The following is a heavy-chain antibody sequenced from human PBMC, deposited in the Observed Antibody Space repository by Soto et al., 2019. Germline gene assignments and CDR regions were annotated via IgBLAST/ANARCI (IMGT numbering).Heavy chain of an antibody. J-gene: IGHJ4*02. CDR1: DGSCSCRDCY. CDR2: FYYSGST. V-gene: IGHV4-30-4*01. D-gene: IGHD4-17*01. Sequence: TRSLTCPVADGSCSCRDCYLTWIRQPPGKGLEWIGYFYYSGSTYYNPSLRSRVTISADTAKNNFSVKLSSVTVADTAVYYCARAYGDYAHFDSWCQGTLVTVPQ. CDR3: ARAYGDYAHFDS.